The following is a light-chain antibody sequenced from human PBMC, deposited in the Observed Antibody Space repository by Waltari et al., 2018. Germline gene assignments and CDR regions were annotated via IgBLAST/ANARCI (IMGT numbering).Light chain of an antibody. J-gene: IGKJ2*01. CDR2: KAS. Sequence: DIQMTQSPSTLSASVGERVTITCRASQGISSWLAWYQQKPGKDPTLLTYKASSLESVVPSRFSCSGSGTQFTLTISSLQPDVFSTYYCQHYSGPFGQGTKLEIK. V-gene: IGKV1-5*03. CDR3: QHYSGP. CDR1: QGISSW.